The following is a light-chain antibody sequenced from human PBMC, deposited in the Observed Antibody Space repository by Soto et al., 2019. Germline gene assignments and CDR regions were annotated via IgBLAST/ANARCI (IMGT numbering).Light chain of an antibody. CDR1: QSVRSNS. CDR3: QQYGSSGT. V-gene: IGKV3-20*01. Sequence: EIVLTQSPGTLSLSPGERATLSCRASQSVRSNSLVWYQQKPGQAPRLLISGASSRATGIPDRFSGSGSGTDFTLTISRLEPEDFAVYYCQQYGSSGTFGQGTKVDIK. J-gene: IGKJ1*01. CDR2: GAS.